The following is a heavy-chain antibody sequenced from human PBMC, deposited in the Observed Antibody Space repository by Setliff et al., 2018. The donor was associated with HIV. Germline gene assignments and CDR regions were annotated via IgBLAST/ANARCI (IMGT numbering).Heavy chain of an antibody. D-gene: IGHD2-15*01. CDR1: GYTFSDYG. J-gene: IGHJ4*01. Sequence: GASVKVSCKASGYTFSDYGISWVRQAPGQGLEWMGWISAHNGRINYAQKFQGRVTMTTDRSTSTAYMELSSLTSEDTALYYCARVGSYWTQFDYWGQGTLVTVSS. V-gene: IGHV1-18*01. CDR2: ISAHNGRI. CDR3: ARVGSYWTQFDY.